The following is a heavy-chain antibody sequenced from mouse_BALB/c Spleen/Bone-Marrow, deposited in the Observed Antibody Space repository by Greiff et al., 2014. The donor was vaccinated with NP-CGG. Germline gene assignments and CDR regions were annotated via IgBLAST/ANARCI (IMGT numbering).Heavy chain of an antibody. CDR2: INPYNGGT. V-gene: IGHV1-26*01. CDR3: ARGSNYVRYAMDY. D-gene: IGHD2-5*01. Sequence: EVKLMESGPELVKPGASMKISCKASGYSFTGYTMNWVKQSHGKNLEWIGLINPYNGGTSYNQKFKGKATLTVDKSSSTAYMELLSLTSEDSAVYYCARGSNYVRYAMDYWGQGTSVTVSS. J-gene: IGHJ4*01. CDR1: GYSFTGYT.